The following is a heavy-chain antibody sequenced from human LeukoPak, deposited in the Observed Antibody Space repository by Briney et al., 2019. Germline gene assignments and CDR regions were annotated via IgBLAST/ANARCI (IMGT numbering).Heavy chain of an antibody. CDR2: ISAYNGNT. CDR3: ARDGIAAAGWRFDP. CDR1: GYTFTGYY. Sequence: ASVRVSCKASGYTFTGYYIHWVRQAPGQGLEWMGWISAYNGNTEFAQNLQDRVTMTTDTSTSTAYMELRNLRSDDTAVYYCARDGIAAAGWRFDPWGQGTLVSVSS. D-gene: IGHD6-13*01. V-gene: IGHV1-18*04. J-gene: IGHJ5*02.